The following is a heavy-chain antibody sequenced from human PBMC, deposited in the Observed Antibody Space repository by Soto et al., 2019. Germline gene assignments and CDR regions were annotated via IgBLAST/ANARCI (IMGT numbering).Heavy chain of an antibody. CDR1: GFTFSSYG. J-gene: IGHJ6*02. CDR3: ARDPAGMDV. Sequence: QVQLVESGGGVVQPGRSLRLSCAASGFTFSSYGMHWVRQAPGKGLEWVAVIWYDGSNKYYADSVKGRFTISRDNSKNTLYLQMNSLRAEDTAVYYCARDPAGMDVWGQGTTVTVSS. CDR2: IWYDGSNK. V-gene: IGHV3-33*01.